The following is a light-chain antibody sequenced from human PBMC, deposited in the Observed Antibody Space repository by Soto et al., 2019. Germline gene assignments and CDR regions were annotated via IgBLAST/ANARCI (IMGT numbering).Light chain of an antibody. V-gene: IGLV2-14*03. Sequence: QSALTQPASVSGSPGQSITISCTGTSNDVGAHNYVSWYQQHPGKAPKLVIYDVSNRPSGVSNRFSGSKSGNTASLTISGLQDDDEADYYCSSYTSSITVVFGGGTKLTVL. CDR2: DVS. J-gene: IGLJ2*01. CDR1: SNDVGAHNY. CDR3: SSYTSSITVV.